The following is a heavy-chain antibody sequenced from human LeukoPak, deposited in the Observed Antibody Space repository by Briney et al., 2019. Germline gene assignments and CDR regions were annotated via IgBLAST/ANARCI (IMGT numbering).Heavy chain of an antibody. Sequence: GASVKVSCKASGGTFSSYAISWVRQAPGQGLEWMGGIIPIFGTANYAQKFQGRVTITADESTSTAYVELSSLRSEDTAVYYCASPIEYSSSGIYYFDYWGQGTLVTVSS. CDR2: IIPIFGTA. V-gene: IGHV1-69*13. D-gene: IGHD6-6*01. J-gene: IGHJ4*02. CDR3: ASPIEYSSSGIYYFDY. CDR1: GGTFSSYA.